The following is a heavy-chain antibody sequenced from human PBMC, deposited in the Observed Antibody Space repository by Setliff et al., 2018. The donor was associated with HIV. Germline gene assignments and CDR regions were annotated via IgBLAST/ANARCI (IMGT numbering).Heavy chain of an antibody. D-gene: IGHD2-15*01. CDR1: GVSFSTNMYY. CDR2: VYYSGDI. J-gene: IGHJ6*02. Sequence: SSETLSLTCSVSGVSFSTNMYYWGWIRQPPGKGLEWVGSVYYSGDIFYNPSLRSRVTISLDSSKNQLSLRLKSVTAADTAVYFCARRAESTTTWFSSWYSYDMDVWGQGTTVTVSS. CDR3: ARRAESTTTWFSSWYSYDMDV. V-gene: IGHV4-39*01.